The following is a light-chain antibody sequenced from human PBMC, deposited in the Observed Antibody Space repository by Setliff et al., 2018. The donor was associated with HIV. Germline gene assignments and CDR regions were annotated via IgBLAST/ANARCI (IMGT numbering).Light chain of an antibody. J-gene: IGLJ3*02. CDR1: SSDVGAYNY. CDR2: DVS. Sequence: SVLTQPRSVSGSPGQSVTISCTGTSSDVGAYNYVSWYQQHTGKAPQLMIYDVSNRPSGVPDRFSGSKSGNTASLTISGLQAEDEADYYCCSYAGTYTSYWIFGGGTKVTVL. CDR3: CSYAGTYTSYWI. V-gene: IGLV2-11*01.